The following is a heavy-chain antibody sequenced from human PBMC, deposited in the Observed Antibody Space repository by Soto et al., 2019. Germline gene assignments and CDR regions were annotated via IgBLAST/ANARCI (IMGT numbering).Heavy chain of an antibody. CDR2: ISYDGSNK. CDR3: AKGPAIVLVPAAMNNYYGMDV. D-gene: IGHD2-2*01. V-gene: IGHV3-30*18. Sequence: QVQLVESGGGVVQPGRSLRLSCAASGFTFSSYGMHWCRQAPGKGLEWVAVISYDGSNKYYADSVKGRFTISRDNSTNTLYLQMNSLGAEDTAVYYCAKGPAIVLVPAAMNNYYGMDVGGQGTTVTVSS. J-gene: IGHJ6*02. CDR1: GFTFSSYG.